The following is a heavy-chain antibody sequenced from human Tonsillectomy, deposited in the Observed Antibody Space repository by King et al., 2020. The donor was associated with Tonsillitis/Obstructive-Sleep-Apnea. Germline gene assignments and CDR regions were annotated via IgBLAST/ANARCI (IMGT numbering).Heavy chain of an antibody. CDR1: GFTFSNAW. V-gene: IGHV3-15*01. D-gene: IGHD2-15*01. J-gene: IGHJ4*02. CDR3: TTESPKIRMVDY. Sequence: VQLVESGGGLVKPGGSLRLSCAASGFTFSNAWMSWVRQAPGKGLEWVGRIKSKTDGGTTDYAAPVKGRFTISRDDSKNTLYLQMNSLKTEDTAVYYCTTESPKIRMVDYWGQGTLVTVSS. CDR2: IKSKTDGGTT.